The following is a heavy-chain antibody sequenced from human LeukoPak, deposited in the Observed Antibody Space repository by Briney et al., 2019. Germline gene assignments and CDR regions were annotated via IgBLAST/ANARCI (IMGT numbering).Heavy chain of an antibody. J-gene: IGHJ4*02. Sequence: PSQTLSLTCTVSGGSISSGSYYWSWIRQPAGKGLEWIGRIYTSGSTNYNPSLKSRVTISVDTSKNQFSLKLSSVTAADTAVYYCARGRYFAYWGQGTLVIVSS. CDR3: ARGRYFAY. CDR1: GGSISSGSYY. D-gene: IGHD1-14*01. V-gene: IGHV4-61*02. CDR2: IYTSGST.